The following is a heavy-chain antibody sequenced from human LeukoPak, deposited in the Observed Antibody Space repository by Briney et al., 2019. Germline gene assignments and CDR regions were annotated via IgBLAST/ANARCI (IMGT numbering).Heavy chain of an antibody. CDR2: ISSSGSTK. CDR1: GFTFSDYY. V-gene: IGHV3-11*01. D-gene: IGHD2-2*01. CDR3: AREVPAADFVWFDP. J-gene: IGHJ5*02. Sequence: PGGALRLSCAASGFTFSDYYMSWIRQAPGKGLEWVSYISSSGSTKYYADSVKGRFTISRDNAKNSLYLQMNSLRAEDTAVYYCAREVPAADFVWFDPWGQGTLVTVSS.